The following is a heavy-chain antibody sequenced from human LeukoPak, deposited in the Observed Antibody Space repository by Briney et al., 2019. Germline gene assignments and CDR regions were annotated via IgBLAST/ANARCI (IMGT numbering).Heavy chain of an antibody. CDR2: IDWDDDK. V-gene: IGHV2-70*11. CDR3: ARVLYYYDSSGYYYEPNFYFDY. Sequence: SGPALVKPTQTLTLTCTFSGFSLSTSGMCVSWIRQPPGKALEWLARIDWDDDKYYSTSLKTRLTISKDTSKNQVVLTMTNMDPVDTATYYCARVLYYYDSSGYYYEPNFYFDYWGQGTLVTVSS. CDR1: GFSLSTSGMC. J-gene: IGHJ4*02. D-gene: IGHD3-22*01.